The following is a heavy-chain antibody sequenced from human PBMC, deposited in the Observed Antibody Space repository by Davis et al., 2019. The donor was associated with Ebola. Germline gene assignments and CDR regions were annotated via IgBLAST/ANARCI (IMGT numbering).Heavy chain of an antibody. D-gene: IGHD2-15*01. J-gene: IGHJ4*02. Sequence: GGSLRLSCAASGFTFSSYAMHWVRQAPGKGLEWVAVTSYDGSNKNYADSVKGRFTISRDNSKNTLYLQMNSLRAEDTAVYYCASDHGYCSGGSCYSSYFDYWGQGTLVTVSS. CDR1: GFTFSSYA. CDR2: TSYDGSNK. V-gene: IGHV3-30-3*01. CDR3: ASDHGYCSGGSCYSSYFDY.